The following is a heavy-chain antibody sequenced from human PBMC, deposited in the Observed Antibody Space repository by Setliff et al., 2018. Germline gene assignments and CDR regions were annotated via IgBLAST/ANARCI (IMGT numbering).Heavy chain of an antibody. V-gene: IGHV1-69*10. CDR1: GGTFSSYA. Sequence: ASVKVSCKASGGTFSSYAISWVRQAPGQGLEWMGGIIPILGIANYAQKFQGRVTITADESTSTAYMELSSLRSEDTAVYYCARERGGSYSYNYYYYYMDVWGKGTTVTVSS. CDR3: ARERGGSYSYNYYYYYMDV. J-gene: IGHJ6*03. D-gene: IGHD1-26*01. CDR2: IIPILGIA.